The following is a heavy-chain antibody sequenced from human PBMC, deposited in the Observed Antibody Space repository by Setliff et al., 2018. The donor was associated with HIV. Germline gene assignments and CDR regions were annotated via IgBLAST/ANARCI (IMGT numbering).Heavy chain of an antibody. CDR2: INSDASGM. Sequence: GGSLRLSCAASGFTFRNYRMHWVRQPPGKGLVWVSRINSDASGMTFAEFVKGRFTISRDNAKNSLYLQMNSLRAEDTAVYYCARDPLPDFRGWCYWGQGTLVTVSS. J-gene: IGHJ4*02. V-gene: IGHV3-74*03. CDR1: GFTFRNYR. D-gene: IGHD3-10*01. CDR3: ARDPLPDFRGWCY.